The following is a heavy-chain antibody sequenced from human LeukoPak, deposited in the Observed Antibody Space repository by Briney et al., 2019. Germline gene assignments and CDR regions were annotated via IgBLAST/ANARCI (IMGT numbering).Heavy chain of an antibody. CDR2: IKSKTDGGTT. D-gene: IGHD1-26*01. V-gene: IGHV3-15*01. J-gene: IGHJ4*02. CDR3: TTDPSGGYGSPFDY. CDR1: GFTFSSYW. Sequence: PGGSLRLSCAASGFTFSSYWMSWVRQAPGKGLEWVGRIKSKTDGGTTDYAAPVKGRFTISRDDSKNTLYLQMNSLKTEHTAVYYCTTDPSGGYGSPFDYWGQGTLVTVSS.